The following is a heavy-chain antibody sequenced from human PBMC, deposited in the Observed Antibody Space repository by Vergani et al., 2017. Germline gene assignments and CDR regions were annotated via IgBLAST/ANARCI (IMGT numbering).Heavy chain of an antibody. V-gene: IGHV3-30*18. CDR1: GFTFSSYG. J-gene: IGHJ6*02. Sequence: QVQLVESGGGVVQPGRSLRLSCAASGFTFSSYGMHWVRQAPGKGLEWVAVISYDGSNKYYADSVKCRFTISRDNSKNTLYLQMNSLRAEDTAVYYCAKDRLVVPAAILYYYYYGMDVWGQGTTVTVSS. CDR2: ISYDGSNK. D-gene: IGHD2-2*02. CDR3: AKDRLVVPAAILYYYYYGMDV.